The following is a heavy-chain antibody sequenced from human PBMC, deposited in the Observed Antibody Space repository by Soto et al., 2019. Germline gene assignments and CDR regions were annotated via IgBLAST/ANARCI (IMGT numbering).Heavy chain of an antibody. D-gene: IGHD1-1*01. J-gene: IGHJ4*02. CDR3: ARRWNYYLDF. CDR1: GFPFREFG. Sequence: QMQLVESGGGVVQPGRSLRLSCVASGFPFREFGMHWVRQAPGKGLEWVALISYDGSDYADSVKGRFTISRDDSRDTLFLHMDNLRPGDTGVYYCARRWNYYLDFWGQGTLVGVSS. CDR2: ISYDGSD. V-gene: IGHV3-33*05.